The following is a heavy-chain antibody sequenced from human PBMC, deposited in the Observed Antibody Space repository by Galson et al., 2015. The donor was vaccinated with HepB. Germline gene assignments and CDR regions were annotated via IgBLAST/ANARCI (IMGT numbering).Heavy chain of an antibody. Sequence: SVKVSCKASGYTFTSYYMHWVRQAPGQGLEWMGIINPSGGSTSYAQKFQSRVTMTRDTSTSTVYMELSSLRSEDTAVYYCARGRPGSDIPEGYYYGMGVWGQGTTVTVSS. J-gene: IGHJ6*02. CDR3: ARGRPGSDIPEGYYYGMGV. CDR1: GYTFTSYY. CDR2: INPSGGST. V-gene: IGHV1-46*01. D-gene: IGHD3-9*01.